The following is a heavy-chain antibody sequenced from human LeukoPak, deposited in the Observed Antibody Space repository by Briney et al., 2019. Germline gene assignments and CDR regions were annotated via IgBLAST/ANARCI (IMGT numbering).Heavy chain of an antibody. D-gene: IGHD2-2*02. J-gene: IGHJ4*02. Sequence: GGSLRLSCAASGFTFSKVWMSWVRQAPGKGLEWVSVITASGGSTIYADAVKGRFTISRDNSKNTLYLQMNSLRTEDTAVYYCASYCTSTNCYTSGDYWGQGTLVTVSS. V-gene: IGHV3-23*01. CDR2: ITASGGST. CDR3: ASYCTSTNCYTSGDY. CDR1: GFTFSKVW.